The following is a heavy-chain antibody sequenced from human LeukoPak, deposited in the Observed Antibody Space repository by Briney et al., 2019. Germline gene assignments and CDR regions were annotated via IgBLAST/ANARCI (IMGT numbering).Heavy chain of an antibody. V-gene: IGHV1-69*13. J-gene: IGHJ4*02. CDR3: ARGAYYYDSSGYYLFDY. Sequence: ASVKVSCKASGGTFSSYAISWVRQAPGQGLEWMGGIIPIFGTANYAQKFQGRVTITADESTSTAYMELSSLRSEDMAVYYCARGAYYYDSSGYYLFDYWGQGTLVTVSS. D-gene: IGHD3-22*01. CDR1: GGTFSSYA. CDR2: IIPIFGTA.